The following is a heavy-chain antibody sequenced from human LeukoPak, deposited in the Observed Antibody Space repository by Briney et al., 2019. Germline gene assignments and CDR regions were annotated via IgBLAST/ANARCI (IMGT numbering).Heavy chain of an antibody. V-gene: IGHV1-46*01. CDR1: GYTFTSYY. CDR2: INPSGGST. CDR3: AREAAGPWRYFDY. Sequence: ASVKVTCKASGYTFTSYYMHWLRQAPGQGLEWMGIINPSGGSTSYAQKFQGRVTMTRDTSTSTVYMELSSLRSEDTAVYYCAREAAGPWRYFDYWGQGTLVTVSS. J-gene: IGHJ4*02.